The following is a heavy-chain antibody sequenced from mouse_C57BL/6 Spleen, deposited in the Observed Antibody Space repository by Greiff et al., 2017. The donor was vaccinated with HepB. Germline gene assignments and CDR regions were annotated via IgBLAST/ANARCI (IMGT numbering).Heavy chain of an antibody. D-gene: IGHD4-1*01. V-gene: IGHV3-6*01. CDR3: AREELGRYFDV. Sequence: VQLKESGPGLVKPSQSLSLTCSVTGYSITSGYYWNWIRQFPGNKLEWMGYISYDGSNNYNPSLKNRISITRDTSKNQFFLKLNSVTTEDTATYYCAREELGRYFDVWGTGTTVTVSS. CDR2: ISYDGSN. CDR1: GYSITSGYY. J-gene: IGHJ1*03.